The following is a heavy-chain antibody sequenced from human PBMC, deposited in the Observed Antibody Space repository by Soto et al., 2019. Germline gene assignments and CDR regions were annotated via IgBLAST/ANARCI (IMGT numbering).Heavy chain of an antibody. CDR2: ISSSSSYI. V-gene: IGHV3-21*06. J-gene: IGHJ5*02. CDR1: GFTFSSYS. CDR3: PGLWDGNYDFCSGNRFAP. D-gene: IGHD3-3*01. Sequence: EVQLVESGGGLVKPGGSLRLSCAASGFTFSSYSMNWVRQAPGKGLEWVSSISSSSSYIYYADSVKGRFTISRDNAKNSLVRQRNSLRAEETVVYYWPGLWDGNYDFCSGNRFAPWARGTLVTVPS.